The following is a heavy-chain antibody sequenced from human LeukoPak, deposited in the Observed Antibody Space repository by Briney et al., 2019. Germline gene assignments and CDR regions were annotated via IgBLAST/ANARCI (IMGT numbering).Heavy chain of an antibody. CDR3: ARRRYYDSTGYFE. V-gene: IGHV4-39*01. J-gene: IGHJ1*01. CDR1: GGSISSYY. CDR2: IYHSGRT. Sequence: TASETLSLTCTVSGGSISSYYWGWIRQSPGTGLEWIGDIYHSGRTYYNPSLKSRVAISIDTSKNQFSLRLRSMTAADTAVFYCARRRYYDSTGYFEWGRGTLVTVSS. D-gene: IGHD3-22*01.